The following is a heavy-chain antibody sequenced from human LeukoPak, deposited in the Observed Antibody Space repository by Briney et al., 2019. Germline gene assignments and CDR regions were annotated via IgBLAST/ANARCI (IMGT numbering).Heavy chain of an antibody. J-gene: IGHJ4*02. CDR2: IYPGDSDT. CDR1: GYSFTSYW. CDR3: ARLIVGANSHHYFDY. Sequence: GESLKISCKGSGYSFTSYWIGWVRQMPGKGLEWMGIIYPGDSDTRYSPSFQGQVTISADKSISTAYLQWSSLKASDTAMYYCARLIVGANSHHYFDYWGQGTLVTVSS. V-gene: IGHV5-51*01. D-gene: IGHD1-26*01.